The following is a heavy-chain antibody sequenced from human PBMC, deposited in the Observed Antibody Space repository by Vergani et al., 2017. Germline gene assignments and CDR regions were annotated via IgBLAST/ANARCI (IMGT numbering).Heavy chain of an antibody. CDR1: GYTFTDFY. J-gene: IGHJ6*02. D-gene: IGHD3-16*01. CDR3: ARVGGLGSHDKDYYYYGMDV. Sequence: QVQLVQSGAEVRKPGASVKVSCKASGYTFTDFYMHWVRQAPGQGLEWMGWINPNTGGTNYALKFQGRVTMTRDTSSSTAYMELSRLRSDDTAVYXCARVGGLGSHDKDYYYYGMDVWGQGTTVTVSS. CDR2: INPNTGGT. V-gene: IGHV1-2*02.